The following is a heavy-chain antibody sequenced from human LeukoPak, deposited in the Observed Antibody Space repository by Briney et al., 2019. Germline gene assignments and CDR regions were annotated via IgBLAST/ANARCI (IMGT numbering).Heavy chain of an antibody. D-gene: IGHD4-17*01. V-gene: IGHV4-59*08. CDR2: IYYSGST. CDR1: GGSIRSYY. CDR3: ARHVRQYGDYANWFDP. J-gene: IGHJ5*02. Sequence: SETLSLTCTVSGGSIRSYYWSWIRQPPGKGLEWIGYIYYSGSTNYNPSLKSRVTISVDTSKNQLSLKLNSVTAADTAVYYCARHVRQYGDYANWFDPWGQGTLVTVSS.